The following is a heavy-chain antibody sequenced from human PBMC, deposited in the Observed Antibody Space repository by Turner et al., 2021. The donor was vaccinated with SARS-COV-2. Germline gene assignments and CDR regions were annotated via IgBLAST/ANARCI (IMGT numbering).Heavy chain of an antibody. D-gene: IGHD6-19*01. CDR3: ARDLGSIAVAN. CDR2: ISSSSSTT. J-gene: IGHJ4*02. CDR1: GFTFSSYS. V-gene: IGHV3-48*01. Sequence: EVQLVESGGGLVQPGGSLRLSCAASGFTFSSYSMTWVRQAPGKGLEWVSYISSSSSTTYYADSVKGRFTISRDNAKNSLYLQMNSLRAEDTAVYYCARDLGSIAVANWGQGTLVTVSS.